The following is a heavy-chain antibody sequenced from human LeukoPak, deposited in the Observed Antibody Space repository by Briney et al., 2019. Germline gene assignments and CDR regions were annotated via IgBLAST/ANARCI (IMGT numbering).Heavy chain of an antibody. CDR3: ARDVGSVVGGMDV. CDR2: IYYSGST. D-gene: IGHD3-10*01. Sequence: SETLSLTCTVSGGSISSSSYYWGWIRQPPGKGLEWIATIYYSGSTYYNPSLKSRVTISVDTSKNQFSLKLSSVTAADTAVYYCARDVGSVVGGMDVWGQGTTVTVSS. CDR1: GGSISSSSYY. J-gene: IGHJ6*02. V-gene: IGHV4-39*07.